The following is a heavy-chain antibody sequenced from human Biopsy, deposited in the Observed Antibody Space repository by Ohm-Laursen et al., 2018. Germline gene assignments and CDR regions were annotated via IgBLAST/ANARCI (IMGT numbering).Heavy chain of an antibody. CDR1: GFSFSSYG. J-gene: IGHJ4*02. Sequence: SLRLSCAASGFSFSSYGMHWVRQAPGKGLEWVALIWYDGSDQYYADSVKGRFTISRDNSKNTVYLQMNSLRAEDTAVYYCARDRREHYQFDHWGQGTRVTVSS. D-gene: IGHD1-26*01. V-gene: IGHV3-33*08. CDR2: IWYDGSDQ. CDR3: ARDRREHYQFDH.